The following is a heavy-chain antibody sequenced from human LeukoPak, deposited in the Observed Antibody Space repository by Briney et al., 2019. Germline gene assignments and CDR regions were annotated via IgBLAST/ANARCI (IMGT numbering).Heavy chain of an antibody. CDR1: GDSVSSNSAA. D-gene: IGHD1-26*01. CDR2: TYYRSKWYN. CDR3: ARAVGATIGAYYYMDV. Sequence: SQTLSLTCAISGDSVSSNSAAWNWIRHSPSRGLEWLGRTYYRSKWYNDYAVSVKSRITINPDTSKNQFSLQLNSVTPEDTAVYYCARAVGATIGAYYYMDVWGKGTTVTVSS. J-gene: IGHJ6*03. V-gene: IGHV6-1*01.